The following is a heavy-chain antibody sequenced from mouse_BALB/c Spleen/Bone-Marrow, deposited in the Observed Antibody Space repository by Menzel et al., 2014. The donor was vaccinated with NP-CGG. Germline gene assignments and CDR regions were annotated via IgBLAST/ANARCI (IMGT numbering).Heavy chain of an antibody. Sequence: VQLQQSGPELVKPGASVKISCNASGYAFSYSWMNWVKQRPGQGLEWIGRIYPGDGDTYYNGKFKGRATLTADKSSSTAYMQLSSLTSVDSAVYFCARSDGYRAMDYWGQGSSVTVSS. D-gene: IGHD2-3*01. CDR3: ARSDGYRAMDY. J-gene: IGHJ4*01. CDR2: IYPGDGDT. CDR1: GYAFSYSW. V-gene: IGHV1-82*01.